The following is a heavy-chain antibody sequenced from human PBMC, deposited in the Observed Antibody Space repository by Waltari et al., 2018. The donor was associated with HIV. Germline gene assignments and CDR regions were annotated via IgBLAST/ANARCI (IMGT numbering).Heavy chain of an antibody. V-gene: IGHV4-34*01. CDR2: INHSGST. J-gene: IGHJ4*02. D-gene: IGHD2-2*02. CDR1: GGSCSGYY. CDR3: ARGPYGYCSSTSCYRGVDY. Sequence: QVQLQQWGAGLLKPSETLSLTCAVYGGSCSGYYWRWNRHPPGKGLEWIGEINHSGSTNYNPSLKSRVTISVDTSKNQFSLKLSSVTAADTAVYYCARGPYGYCSSTSCYRGVDYWGQGTLVTVSS.